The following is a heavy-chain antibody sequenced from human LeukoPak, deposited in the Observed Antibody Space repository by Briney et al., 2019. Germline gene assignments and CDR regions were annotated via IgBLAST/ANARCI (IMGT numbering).Heavy chain of an antibody. CDR1: GFTFSSYG. Sequence: PGGSLRLSCAASGFTFSSYGMHWVRQAPGKGLEWVAVIWYDGSNKYYADSVKGRFTISRDNSKNTLYLQMNSLRAEDTAVYYCARDKVIAAAGRVWGQGTLVTVSS. J-gene: IGHJ4*02. CDR3: ARDKVIAAAGRV. CDR2: IWYDGSNK. V-gene: IGHV3-33*01. D-gene: IGHD6-13*01.